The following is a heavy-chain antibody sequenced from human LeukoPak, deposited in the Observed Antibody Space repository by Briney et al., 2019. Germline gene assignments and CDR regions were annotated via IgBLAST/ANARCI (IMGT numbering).Heavy chain of an antibody. D-gene: IGHD3-22*01. V-gene: IGHV3-7*01. CDR3: AREEDYYDSSGYFDY. J-gene: IGHJ4*02. Sequence: GGSLRLSCAASGFTFSSYWMSWFRQAPGKGLEWVANIKQDGSEKYYVDSVKGRFTISRDNAKNSLYLQMNSLRAEDTAVYYCAREEDYYDSSGYFDYWGQGTLVTVSS. CDR2: IKQDGSEK. CDR1: GFTFSSYW.